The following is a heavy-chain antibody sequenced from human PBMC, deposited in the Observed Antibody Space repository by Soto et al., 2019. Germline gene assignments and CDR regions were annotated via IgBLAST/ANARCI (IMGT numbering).Heavy chain of an antibody. CDR3: ARDLGEYSNYPFDY. CDR2: INPNSGGT. J-gene: IGHJ4*02. CDR1: GYTFTGYY. D-gene: IGHD4-4*01. Sequence: ASVKVSCKASGYTFTGYYMHWVRQAPGQGLEWMGWINPNSGGTNYAQKFQGWVTMTRDTSISTAYMELSRLRSDDTAVYYCARDLGEYSNYPFDYWGQGTLVTVS. V-gene: IGHV1-2*04.